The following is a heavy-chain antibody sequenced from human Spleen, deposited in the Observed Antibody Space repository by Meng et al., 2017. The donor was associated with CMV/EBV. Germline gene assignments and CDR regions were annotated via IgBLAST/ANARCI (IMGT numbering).Heavy chain of an antibody. CDR1: GFTVTSNY. J-gene: IGHJ6*02. CDR3: ARVFGYYYGLDV. V-gene: IGHV3-53*01. D-gene: IGHD3-16*01. CDR2: IYSGDST. Sequence: GGSLRLSCAASGFTVTSNYMNWVRQAPGKGLEWVSVIYSGDSTYYADSVKGRFTISRDNSKNMLFLQMNSLRAEDTAMYYCARVFGYYYGLDVWGQGTTVTVSS.